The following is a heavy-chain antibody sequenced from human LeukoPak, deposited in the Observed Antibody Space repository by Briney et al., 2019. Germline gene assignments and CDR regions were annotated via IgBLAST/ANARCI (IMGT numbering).Heavy chain of an antibody. V-gene: IGHV1-69*13. J-gene: IGHJ3*02. CDR3: ASLKGSWEGLDAFDI. D-gene: IGHD1-26*01. Sequence: ASVKVSCKASGGTFSSYAISWVRQAPGQGLEWMGGIIPIFGTANYAQKFQGRVTITADESTSTAYMELSSLRSEDTAVYYCASLKGSWEGLDAFDIWGQGTMVTVSS. CDR2: IIPIFGTA. CDR1: GGTFSSYA.